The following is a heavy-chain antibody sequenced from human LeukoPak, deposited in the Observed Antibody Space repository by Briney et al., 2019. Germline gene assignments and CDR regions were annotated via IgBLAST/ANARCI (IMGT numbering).Heavy chain of an antibody. CDR2: INHSGST. Sequence: SETLSLTCAVYGGSFSGYYWSWIRQPPGKGLEWIGEINHSGSTNYNPSLKSRVTISVDTSKNQFSLKLSSVTAADTAVYYCARGREILSAGYCSGGGCDPLVYWGQGTLVTVSS. CDR3: ARGREILSAGYCSGGGCDPLVY. V-gene: IGHV4-34*01. J-gene: IGHJ4*02. D-gene: IGHD2-15*01. CDR1: GGSFSGYY.